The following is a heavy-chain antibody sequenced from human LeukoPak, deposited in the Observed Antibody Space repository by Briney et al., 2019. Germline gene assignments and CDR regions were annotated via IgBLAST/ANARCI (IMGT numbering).Heavy chain of an antibody. J-gene: IGHJ4*02. CDR3: ARAWAKSLDY. CDR2: INHSGST. CDR1: GGSFSVYY. Sequence: PSETLSLTCAVYGGSFSVYYWSWIRQPPGKGLEWIGEINHSGSTNYNPSLKSRVTISVDTSKNQFSLKLSSVTAADTAVYYCARAWAKSLDYWGQGTLVTVSS. V-gene: IGHV4-34*01. D-gene: IGHD7-27*01.